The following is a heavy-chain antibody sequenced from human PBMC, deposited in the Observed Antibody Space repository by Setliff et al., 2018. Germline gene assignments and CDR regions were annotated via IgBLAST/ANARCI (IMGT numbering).Heavy chain of an antibody. J-gene: IGHJ3*02. Sequence: ASVKVSCKSSGYTFAGYYIHWVRQTPGQGLEWMGHINPIGGGATYAQKFHGRVTMTRDSSTSTVYMELNSLGADDTAIYFCARDLNRWFGEFAFDIWGQGTMVTVSS. V-gene: IGHV1-2*06. D-gene: IGHD3-10*01. CDR2: INPIGGGA. CDR1: GYTFAGYY. CDR3: ARDLNRWFGEFAFDI.